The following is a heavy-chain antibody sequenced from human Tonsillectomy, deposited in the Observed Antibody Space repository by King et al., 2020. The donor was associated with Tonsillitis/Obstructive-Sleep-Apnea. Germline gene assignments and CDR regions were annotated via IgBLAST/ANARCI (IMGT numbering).Heavy chain of an antibody. J-gene: IGHJ3*02. V-gene: IGHV3-15*07. CDR3: TTDNDCGGDCSRWEAFDI. D-gene: IGHD2-21*02. CDR1: GFTFSPAW. Sequence: PVCSLILSCASSGFTFSPAWLPWVRPAPGPGLALVGLLPSNTDGGPTAYSATVPGRFTISRDDSKPTLYLQMNSLKTEDTAVYYCTTDNDCGGDCSRWEAFDIWGQGTMVTVAS. CDR2: LPSNTDGGPT.